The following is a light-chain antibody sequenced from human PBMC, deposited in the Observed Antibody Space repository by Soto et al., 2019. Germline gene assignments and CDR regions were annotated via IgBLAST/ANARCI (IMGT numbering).Light chain of an antibody. Sequence: EIVLAQSPGTRFLSPGERATLSCRASRSVASNNLAWYQQKPGQAPRLLIYGASSRATGIPDRFSGSGSGTDFTLTISRLEPEDFAVYHCQQYGSSPLTFGGGTKVEIK. CDR3: QQYGSSPLT. J-gene: IGKJ4*01. V-gene: IGKV3-20*01. CDR2: GAS. CDR1: RSVASNN.